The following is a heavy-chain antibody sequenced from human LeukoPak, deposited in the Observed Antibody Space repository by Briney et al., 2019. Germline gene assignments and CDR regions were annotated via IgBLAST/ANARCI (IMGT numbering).Heavy chain of an antibody. CDR1: GYSFSSYW. CDR3: ARASRDGYNQNFDH. V-gene: IGHV5-51*01. D-gene: IGHD5-24*01. CDR2: IYPGGSET. J-gene: IGHJ4*02. Sequence: GESLKIACKGLGYSFSSYWNVWVRQRPGKGLEWMGIIYPGGSETRYDPSFQGQVTISADSSTSTAYLQWSSLRASDTAMYYCARASRDGYNQNFDHWGQGTLVTVSS.